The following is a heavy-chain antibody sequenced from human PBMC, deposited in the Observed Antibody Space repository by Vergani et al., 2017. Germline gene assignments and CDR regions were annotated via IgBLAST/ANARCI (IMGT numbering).Heavy chain of an antibody. J-gene: IGHJ4*02. V-gene: IGHV7-4-1*02. Sequence: QVHLVQSGVEVKKPGASVKISCRASGYTFTNYALNWVRQAPGQGLEWMGWINSNSGNPTYAQGFKGRFVFSLDSSVSTAYLQISSLQAADTAVYYCATKNGGNDETMGYWGQGTLVTVSS. CDR2: INSNSGNP. CDR3: ATKNGGNDETMGY. D-gene: IGHD4-23*01. CDR1: GYTFTNYA.